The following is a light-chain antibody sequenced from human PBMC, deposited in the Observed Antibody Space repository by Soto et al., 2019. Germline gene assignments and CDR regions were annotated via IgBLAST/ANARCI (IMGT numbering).Light chain of an antibody. CDR2: DVT. CDR1: SSDVGGYNS. J-gene: IGLJ1*01. CDR3: SSFTSSITYV. Sequence: QSVLTQPASVSGSPGQSITISCTGTSSDVGGYNSVSWYRQDPGKAPKLMIYDVTNRPSGVSNRFSGSKSGNTASLTISGLQDEEEADYSCSSFTSSITYVFGTRTKVTV. V-gene: IGLV2-14*01.